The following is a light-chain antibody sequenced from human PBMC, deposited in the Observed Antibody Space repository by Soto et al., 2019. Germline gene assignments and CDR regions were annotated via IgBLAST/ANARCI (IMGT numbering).Light chain of an antibody. CDR1: QSISSW. V-gene: IGKV1-5*03. J-gene: IGKJ5*01. CDR3: QQYNSYSIT. CDR2: KAS. Sequence: DIQMTQSHFTLSASVGYRFTSTCRASQSISSWLAWYQQKPGKAPKLLIYKASSLESGVPSRFSGSGSGTEFTLTISSLQPDDFAPYYCQQYNSYSITYAQGARLEI.